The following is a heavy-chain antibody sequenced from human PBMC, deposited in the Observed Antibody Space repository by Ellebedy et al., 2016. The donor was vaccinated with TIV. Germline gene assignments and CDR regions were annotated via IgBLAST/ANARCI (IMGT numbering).Heavy chain of an antibody. J-gene: IGHJ3*02. CDR3: ARSDIVVVVAATAFDI. CDR2: IYYSGST. Sequence: SETLSLTXIVSGGSISSSSYYWGWIRQPPGKGLEWIGSIYYSGSTYYNPSLKSRVTISVDTSKNQFSLKLSSVTAADTAVYYCARSDIVVVVAATAFDIWGQGTMVTVSS. V-gene: IGHV4-39*01. D-gene: IGHD2-15*01. CDR1: GGSISSSSYY.